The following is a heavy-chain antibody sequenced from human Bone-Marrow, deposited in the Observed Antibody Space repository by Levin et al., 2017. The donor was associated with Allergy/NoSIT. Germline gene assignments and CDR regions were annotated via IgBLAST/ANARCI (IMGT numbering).Heavy chain of an antibody. Sequence: GESLKISCAASGFTFGTYAMSWVRQAPGKGLEWVSGISGIGSSTYYADPVKGRFTISRDNSKNTLFLQMNSLRAEDTAVYYCVKDDDLSPSYFDLWGRGTLVTVSS. D-gene: IGHD1-1*01. J-gene: IGHJ2*01. CDR1: GFTFGTYA. CDR2: ISGIGSST. V-gene: IGHV3-23*01. CDR3: VKDDDLSPSYFDL.